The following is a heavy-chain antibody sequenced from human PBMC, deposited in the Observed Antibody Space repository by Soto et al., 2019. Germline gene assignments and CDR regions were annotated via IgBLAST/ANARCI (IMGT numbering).Heavy chain of an antibody. CDR2: INANSGGT. CDR1: GYTFTGYY. J-gene: IGHJ5*02. Sequence: ASVKVSCKASGYTFTGYYMHWVRQAPGQGLEWMGWINANSGGTDYAQKFQGRVTLTRDTSIATAYLTLTSLTSDDTALYYCAKDLTRQLAYWLDPWGQGTQVTVSS. CDR3: AKDLTRQLAYWLDP. D-gene: IGHD6-6*01. V-gene: IGHV1-2*02.